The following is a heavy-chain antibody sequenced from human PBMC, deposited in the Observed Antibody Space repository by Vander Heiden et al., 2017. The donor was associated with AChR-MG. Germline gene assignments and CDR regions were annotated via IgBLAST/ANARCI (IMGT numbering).Heavy chain of an antibody. J-gene: IGHJ5*02. Sequence: QVQLVESGGGVVQPGRSLRLSCAASGFTFSSYAMHWVRQAPGKGLEWVAVISYDGSNKYYADSVKGRFTISRDNSKNTLYLQMNSLRAEDTAVYYCARDPVYSGCGHPDRNWFDPWCQVTLVTVSS. CDR3: ARDPVYSGCGHPDRNWFDP. CDR1: GFTFSSYA. V-gene: IGHV3-30-3*01. D-gene: IGHD2-8*01. CDR2: ISYDGSNK.